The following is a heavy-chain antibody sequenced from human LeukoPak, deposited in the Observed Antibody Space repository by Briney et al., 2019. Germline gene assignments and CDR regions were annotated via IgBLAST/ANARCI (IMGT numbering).Heavy chain of an antibody. V-gene: IGHV3-23*01. CDR2: ISGSGGST. J-gene: IGHJ4*02. CDR3: AKLSLSGRSQSADY. CDR1: GFPFSSYA. D-gene: IGHD3-10*01. Sequence: GGSLRLSCAASGFPFSSYAMSWVRQAPGKGLEWVSAISGSGGSTYYADSVKGRFTISRDNSKNTLYLQMNSLRAEDTAVYYCAKLSLSGRSQSADYWGQGTLVTVSS.